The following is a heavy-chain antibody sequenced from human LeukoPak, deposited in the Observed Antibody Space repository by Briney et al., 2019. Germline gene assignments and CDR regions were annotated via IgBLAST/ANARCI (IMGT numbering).Heavy chain of an antibody. V-gene: IGHV3-23*01. CDR3: AKVATIAATGTFDY. CDR1: GFTFSSYG. CDR2: ISGSGGST. J-gene: IGHJ4*02. D-gene: IGHD6-13*01. Sequence: GGSLRLSCAASGFTFSSYGMSWVRQAPGKGLEWVSAISGSGGSTYYAESVKGRFTISRDISKNTLYLQMNSLRAEDTAVYYCAKVATIAATGTFDYWGQGTLVTVSS.